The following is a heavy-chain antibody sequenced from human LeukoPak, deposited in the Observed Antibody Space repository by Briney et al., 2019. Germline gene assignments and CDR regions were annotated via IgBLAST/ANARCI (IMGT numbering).Heavy chain of an antibody. V-gene: IGHV1-8*01. Sequence: ASVKVSCKASGYTFTSYDINWVRQATGQGLEWMGWMNPNSGNTGFAQKFQGRVTMTRNTSISTAYMELSSLRSEDTAVYYCARGFQIVRGLQLGYWGQGTLVTVSS. CDR3: ARGFQIVRGLQLGY. CDR2: MNPNSGNT. D-gene: IGHD5-24*01. J-gene: IGHJ4*02. CDR1: GYTFTSYD.